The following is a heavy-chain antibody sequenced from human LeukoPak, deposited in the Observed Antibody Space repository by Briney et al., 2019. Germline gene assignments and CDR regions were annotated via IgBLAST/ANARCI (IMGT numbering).Heavy chain of an antibody. J-gene: IGHJ3*02. CDR3: ARRRLYAFDI. CDR1: GGTFSSYA. Sequence: ASVKASCKASGGTFSSYAISWVRQAPGQGLEWMGGIIPIFGTANYAQKFQGRVTITADESTSTAYMELSSLRSEDTAVYYCARRRLYAFDIWGQGTMVTVSS. V-gene: IGHV1-69*13. D-gene: IGHD6-25*01. CDR2: IIPIFGTA.